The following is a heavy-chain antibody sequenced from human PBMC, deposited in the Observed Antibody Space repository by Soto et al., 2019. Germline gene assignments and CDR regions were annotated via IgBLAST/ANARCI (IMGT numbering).Heavy chain of an antibody. CDR3: ARKRGSGAYDAFDI. D-gene: IGHD1-26*01. V-gene: IGHV3-21*01. Sequence: PGGSLRLSCAASGFTFSSYIMNWVRQSPGKGLEWVSSISSSSSYIYYADSVKGRFTISRDNAKNSLYLQMNSLRAEETAVYYCARKRGSGAYDAFDIWGQGTMVTVSS. CDR2: ISSSSSYI. CDR1: GFTFSSYI. J-gene: IGHJ3*02.